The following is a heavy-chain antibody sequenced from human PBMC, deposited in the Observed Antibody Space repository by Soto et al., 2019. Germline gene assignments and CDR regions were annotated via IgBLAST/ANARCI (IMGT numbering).Heavy chain of an antibody. J-gene: IGHJ5*02. CDR2: ISYSGRT. Sequence: QVQLQESGPGLVKPSDTLSLTCTVSGASITTYYWSWIRQPPGKGLEWIGYISYSGRTDYNPSLKSRVTISFDASKNQISLQVRSATAADAAVYYCARDLKEYCSDGKCNWFDPWGQGTLVTVSS. CDR3: ARDLKEYCSDGKCNWFDP. D-gene: IGHD2-15*01. V-gene: IGHV4-59*01. CDR1: GASITTYY.